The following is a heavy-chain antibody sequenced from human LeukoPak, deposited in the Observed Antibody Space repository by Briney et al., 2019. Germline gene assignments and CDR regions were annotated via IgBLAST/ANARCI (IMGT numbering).Heavy chain of an antibody. V-gene: IGHV7-4-1*02. Sequence: ASVEVSCKASGYTFTSYGISWVRQAPGQGLEWMGWINTNTGHPTYAQDFTGRFVFSLDTSVSTAYLQINILEPEDTAVYYCARSGDRSTMVRGVNWFDPWGQGTLVTVSS. CDR2: INTNTGHP. CDR1: GYTFTSYG. CDR3: ARSGDRSTMVRGVNWFDP. D-gene: IGHD3-10*01. J-gene: IGHJ5*02.